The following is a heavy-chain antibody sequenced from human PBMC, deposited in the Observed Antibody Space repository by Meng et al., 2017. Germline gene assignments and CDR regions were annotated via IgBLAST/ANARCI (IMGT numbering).Heavy chain of an antibody. CDR1: GYTFTSYD. V-gene: IGHV1-8*01. Sequence: QVQSVQAGAEVKKPGASVKVSCKASGYTFTSYDINWVRQATGQGLEWMGWMNPNSGNTGYAQKFQGRVTMTRNTSISTAYMELSSLRSEDTAVYYCARGPNRWTGFDYWGQGTLVTVSS. CDR2: MNPNSGNT. D-gene: IGHD3/OR15-3a*01. CDR3: ARGPNRWTGFDY. J-gene: IGHJ4*02.